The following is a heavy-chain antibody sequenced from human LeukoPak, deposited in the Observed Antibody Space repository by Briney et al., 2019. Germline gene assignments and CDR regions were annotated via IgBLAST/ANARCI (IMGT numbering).Heavy chain of an antibody. J-gene: IGHJ5*02. CDR1: GFSFSSYW. CDR2: INSNGRST. V-gene: IGHV3-74*01. D-gene: IGHD6-13*01. CDR3: VRDQGSSSPLDP. Sequence: GGSLRLSCAASGFSFSSYWMHWVRQAPGKGLVWVSRINSNGRSTSYADSVKGRFTISRDNAKNTLYLRMNSLRAEDTAVYYCVRDQGSSSPLDPWGQGTLVTVSS.